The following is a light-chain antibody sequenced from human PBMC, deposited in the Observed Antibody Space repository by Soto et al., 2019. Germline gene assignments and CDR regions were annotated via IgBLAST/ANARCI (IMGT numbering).Light chain of an antibody. CDR2: NKN. CDR3: SAWDDSMTGPV. V-gene: IGLV1-44*01. Sequence: QSVLTQPPSASGTPGQRVTVSCSGSRSNIGSHPVHWYQQLPGTAPKLLIFNKNLRPSGVPDRFSGSKSGTSASLAISGLQSEDEADYYCSAWDDSMTGPVFGGGTKVIVL. J-gene: IGLJ3*02. CDR1: RSNIGSHP.